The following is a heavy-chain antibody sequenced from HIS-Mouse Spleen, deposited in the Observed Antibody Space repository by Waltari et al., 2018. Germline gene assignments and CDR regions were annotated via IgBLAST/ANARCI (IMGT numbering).Heavy chain of an antibody. Sequence: QVQLVQSGAEVKKPGASVKVSCKASGYTFTGYYMHWVRQAPGQGLEWMGWINPNSGGTNYAQKFQGRVTMTRDTSISTAYMELSRLRSDATAVYYCARRATMVRGVIDTRYFDLWGRGTLVTVSS. CDR2: INPNSGGT. CDR1: GYTFTGYY. J-gene: IGHJ2*01. D-gene: IGHD3-10*01. V-gene: IGHV1-2*02. CDR3: ARRATMVRGVIDTRYFDL.